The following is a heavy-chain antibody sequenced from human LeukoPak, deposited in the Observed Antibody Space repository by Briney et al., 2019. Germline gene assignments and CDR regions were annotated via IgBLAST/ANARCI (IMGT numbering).Heavy chain of an antibody. Sequence: PGGSLRLSCAASGFTVSSNYMTWVRQAPGKGLEWVSIIYRSGSTSYSDSVKGRFTISRDNAKNTLYLQMNSLRVEDTAVYYCTKSDWFDPWGQGTLVTVSS. CDR3: TKSDWFDP. V-gene: IGHV3-53*01. CDR2: IYRSGST. D-gene: IGHD3-3*01. J-gene: IGHJ5*02. CDR1: GFTVSSNY.